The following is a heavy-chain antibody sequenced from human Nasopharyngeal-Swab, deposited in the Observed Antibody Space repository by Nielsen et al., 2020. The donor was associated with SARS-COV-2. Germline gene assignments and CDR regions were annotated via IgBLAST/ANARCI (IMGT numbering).Heavy chain of an antibody. CDR1: GGSISTYY. CDR2: IYYSGST. CDR3: ARYSGSYYWFDP. J-gene: IGHJ5*02. V-gene: IGHV4-59*01. Sequence: TLSGGSISTYYWSWIRQPPGKGLEWIGYIYYSGSTNYNPSLKSRVTISVDTSKNQFSLKLSSVTAADTAVYYCARYSGSYYWFDPWGQGTLVTVSS. D-gene: IGHD1-26*01.